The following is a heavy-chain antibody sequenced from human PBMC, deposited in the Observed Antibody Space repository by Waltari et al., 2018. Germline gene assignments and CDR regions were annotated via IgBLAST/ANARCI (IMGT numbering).Heavy chain of an antibody. CDR3: ARPMNIAVRPVWFDP. J-gene: IGHJ5*02. Sequence: QVQLVQSGAEVKKPGASVKVSCKASGYTFTGYYIHWVRQAPGQGLEWMGWINPNRCGKNYAHNFQGRVTMTRDTSISTVNMELSSRRSDDSAVYSCARPMNIAVRPVWFDPWGQGTLVTVSS. D-gene: IGHD6-6*01. CDR1: GYTFTGYY. CDR2: INPNRCGK. V-gene: IGHV1-2*07.